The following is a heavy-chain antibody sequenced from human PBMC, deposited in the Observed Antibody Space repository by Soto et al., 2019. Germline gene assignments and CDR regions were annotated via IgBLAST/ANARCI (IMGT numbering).Heavy chain of an antibody. CDR3: VKGVEGYYYDSSDERFFDY. V-gene: IGHV3-64D*08. CDR2: ISSNGGST. D-gene: IGHD3-22*01. CDR1: GFTFSSYA. Sequence: GGSLRLSCSASGFTFSSYAMHWVRQAPGKGLEYVSAISSNGGSTYYADSVKGRFTISRDNSKNTLYLQMSSLRAEDTAVYYCVKGVEGYYYDSSDERFFDYWGQGTLVTVSS. J-gene: IGHJ4*02.